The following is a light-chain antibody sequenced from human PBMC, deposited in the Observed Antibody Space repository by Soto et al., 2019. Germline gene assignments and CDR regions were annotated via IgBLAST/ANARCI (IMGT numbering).Light chain of an antibody. Sequence: DIHITHSPSSLSSSVVDIFTMTCLASQGISHYLAWYQQKPGTAPKLLIYAASTLQTGVPSRFSGRGSGTDFTLTISSLQPEDVATYYCQQYNTVPWTFGQGTKVDIK. V-gene: IGKV1-27*01. CDR3: QQYNTVPWT. CDR2: AAS. J-gene: IGKJ1*01. CDR1: QGISHY.